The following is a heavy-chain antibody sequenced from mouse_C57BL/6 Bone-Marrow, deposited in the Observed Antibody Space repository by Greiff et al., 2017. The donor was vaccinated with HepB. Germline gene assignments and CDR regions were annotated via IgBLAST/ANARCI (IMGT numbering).Heavy chain of an antibody. CDR2: IDPSDSYT. J-gene: IGHJ4*01. CDR1: GYTFTSYW. CDR3: AKKGGYYGLDY. V-gene: IGHV1-69*01. Sequence: VQLQQPGAELVMPGASVKLSCKASGYTFTSYWMHWVKQRPGQGLEWIGEIDPSDSYTNYNQKFKGKSTLTVDKSSSTAYMQLSSLTSEDSAVYYCAKKGGYYGLDYWGQGTSVTVSS.